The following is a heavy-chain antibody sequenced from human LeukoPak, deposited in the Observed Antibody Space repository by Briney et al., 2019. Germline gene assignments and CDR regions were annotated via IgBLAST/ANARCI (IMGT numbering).Heavy chain of an antibody. CDR1: GFTFDDYA. CDR2: ISGDGGST. D-gene: IGHD3-22*01. Sequence: GGSLRLSCAASGFTFDDYAMHWVRQAPGKGLEWVSLISGDGGSTYYADSVKGRFTISRDNSKNTLYLQMNSLRAEDTAVYYCATIVGGDYWGQGTLVTVSS. J-gene: IGHJ4*02. V-gene: IGHV3-43*02. CDR3: ATIVGGDY.